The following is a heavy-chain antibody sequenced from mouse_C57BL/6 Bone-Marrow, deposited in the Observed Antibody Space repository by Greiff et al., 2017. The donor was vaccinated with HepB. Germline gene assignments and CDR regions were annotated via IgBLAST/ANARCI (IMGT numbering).Heavy chain of an antibody. CDR3: AGRGPAQATSFAY. V-gene: IGHV1-19*01. D-gene: IGHD3-2*02. CDR2: INPYNGGT. J-gene: IGHJ3*01. Sequence: VQLQQSGPVLVKPGASVKMSCKASGYTFTDYYMNWVKQSHGKSLEWIGVINPYNGGTSYNQKFKGKATLTVDKSSSTAYMELNSLTSEDSAVYYCAGRGPAQATSFAYWGQGTLVTVSA. CDR1: GYTFTDYY.